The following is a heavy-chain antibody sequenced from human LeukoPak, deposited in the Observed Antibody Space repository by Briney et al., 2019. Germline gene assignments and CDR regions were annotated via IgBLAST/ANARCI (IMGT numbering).Heavy chain of an antibody. J-gene: IGHJ5*02. CDR1: GGSINTYY. CDR2: VYYSGRT. V-gene: IGHV4-59*01. Sequence: SETLSLTCTVSGGSINTYYWSWIRQPPGKGLEWIGFVYYSGRTTYNPSLKSRVTISVDTSKSQFSLRLSSVTAADTVMYYCARLGLGDEACWFDPWGQGTLVTVSS. CDR3: ARLGLGDEACWFDP. D-gene: IGHD3-10*01.